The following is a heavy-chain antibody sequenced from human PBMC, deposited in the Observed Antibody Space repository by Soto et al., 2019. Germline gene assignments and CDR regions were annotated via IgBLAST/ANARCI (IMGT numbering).Heavy chain of an antibody. CDR2: INPSGGST. CDR3: ARELPGDGYNSLGPIDY. D-gene: IGHD5-12*01. J-gene: IGHJ4*02. Sequence: ASVKVSCKASGYTFTSYYMHWVRQAPGQGLEWMGIINPSGGSTSYAQKFQGRVTMTRDTSTSTVYMELSSLRSEDTAVYYCARELPGDGYNSLGPIDYWGQGTLVTVSS. CDR1: GYTFTSYY. V-gene: IGHV1-46*01.